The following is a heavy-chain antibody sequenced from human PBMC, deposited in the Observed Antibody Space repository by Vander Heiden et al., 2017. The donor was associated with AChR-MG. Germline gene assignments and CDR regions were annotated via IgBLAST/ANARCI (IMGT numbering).Heavy chain of an antibody. J-gene: IGHJ6*02. V-gene: IGHV3-21*01. Sequence: EVQLVESEGGLVKPGGSLRLSCAASGFTFSSYSMNWVRQAPGKGLEWVSCISSSSSYIYYADSVKGRFTISRDNAKNSLYLQMNSLRAEDTAVYYCARDPNPSYYDFWSGYLGSFGYYGMDVWGQGTTVTVSS. CDR3: ARDPNPSYYDFWSGYLGSFGYYGMDV. CDR1: GFTFSSYS. D-gene: IGHD3-3*01. CDR2: ISSSSSYI.